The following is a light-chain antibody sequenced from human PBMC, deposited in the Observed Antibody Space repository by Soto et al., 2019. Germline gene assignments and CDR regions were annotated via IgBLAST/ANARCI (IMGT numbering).Light chain of an antibody. CDR1: QSISSW. V-gene: IGKV1-5*01. CDR3: QQYSTYPWT. CDR2: DAS. J-gene: IGKJ1*01. Sequence: ETQISQSPATLSVSVGARVCITCRASQSISSWLAWYQQKPGKAPKVLIFDASSLESGVPSRFSGSGSATEFTLTISSLQPDDFATYYCQQYSTYPWTFGQGTKVDNK.